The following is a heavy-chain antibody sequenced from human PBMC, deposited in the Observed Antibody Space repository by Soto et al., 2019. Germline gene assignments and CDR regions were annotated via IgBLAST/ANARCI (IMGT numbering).Heavy chain of an antibody. CDR1: GGSFSGYY. J-gene: IGHJ4*02. CDR2: INHSGST. D-gene: IGHD5-12*01. V-gene: IGHV4-34*01. Sequence: PSETLSLTCAVYGGSFSGYYWSWIRQPPGKGLEWIGEINHSGSTNYNPSLKSRVTISVDTSKNQFSLKLSSVTAADTAVYYCALRTRDGYNSVSFDYWGQGTLVTVSS. CDR3: ALRTRDGYNSVSFDY.